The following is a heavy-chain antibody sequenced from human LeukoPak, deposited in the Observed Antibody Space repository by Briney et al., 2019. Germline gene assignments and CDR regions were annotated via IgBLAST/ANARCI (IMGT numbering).Heavy chain of an antibody. CDR1: GGSISSYY. D-gene: IGHD1-26*01. V-gene: IGHV4-59*08. Sequence: SETLSLTCTVSGGSISSYYWSWIRQPPGKGLECIGYIYHSGSTNYNPSLKSRVTISVDTSKNQFSLRLSSVTAADTAVYYCARHGGSYSFDYWGQGTLVTVSS. CDR3: ARHGGSYSFDY. CDR2: IYHSGST. J-gene: IGHJ4*02.